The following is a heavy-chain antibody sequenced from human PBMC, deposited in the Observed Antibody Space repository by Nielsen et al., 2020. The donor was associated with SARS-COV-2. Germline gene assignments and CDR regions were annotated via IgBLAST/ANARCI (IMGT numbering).Heavy chain of an antibody. V-gene: IGHV3-7*01. CDR2: IHQDGGET. Sequence: GGSLRLSCAASGFTFSDYWMSWVRQAPGKGLEWVANIHQDGGETRYADSVKGRFTISRDNAKNSLYLQMNSLRAEDTAVYYCARDNPFTVWFGELTGRNAMDVWGQGTTVTVSS. CDR3: ARDNPFTVWFGELTGRNAMDV. CDR1: GFTFSDYW. D-gene: IGHD3-10*01. J-gene: IGHJ6*02.